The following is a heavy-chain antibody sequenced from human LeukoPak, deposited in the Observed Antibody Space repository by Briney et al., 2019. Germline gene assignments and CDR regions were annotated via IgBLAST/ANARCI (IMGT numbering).Heavy chain of an antibody. CDR1: GFTVSSNY. J-gene: IGHJ4*02. D-gene: IGHD2-21*02. CDR2: IRSKAYGGTT. V-gene: IGHV3-49*04. Sequence: PGGSLRLSCAASGFTVSSNYMSWVRQAPGKGLEWVGFIRSKAYGGTTEYAASVKGRFTISRDDSKSIAYLQMNSLKTEDTAVYYCTRAAIVVVTALYFDYWGQGTLVTVSS. CDR3: TRAAIVVVTALYFDY.